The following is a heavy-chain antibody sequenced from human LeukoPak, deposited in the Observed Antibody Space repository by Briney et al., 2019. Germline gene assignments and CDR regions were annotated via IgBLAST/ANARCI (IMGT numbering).Heavy chain of an antibody. CDR2: ISYDGSNK. D-gene: IGHD1-14*01. Sequence: GGSLRLSCAASGFTFSSYGLHWVRQAPGKGLEWVALISYDGSNKYYADSVKGRFTISRDNSKNTLYFQMNSLIYEDTAVYYCAKTGFQWGEYFYYMDVWGKGITVTVSS. CDR3: AKTGFQWGEYFYYMDV. CDR1: GFTFSSYG. J-gene: IGHJ6*03. V-gene: IGHV3-30*18.